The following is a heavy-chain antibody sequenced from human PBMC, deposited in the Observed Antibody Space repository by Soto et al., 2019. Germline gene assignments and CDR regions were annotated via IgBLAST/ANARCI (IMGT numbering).Heavy chain of an antibody. CDR1: GGTFSSYR. J-gene: IGHJ4*02. D-gene: IGHD6-13*01. Sequence: SVKVSCKASGGTFSSYRINWVRQAPGQGLEWVGGIVPIYRTADYAQKFQGRVTITADESPRTSYMELRSLKSQDPAVYYCVRDSGAKLSSSWGQGTLVTASS. V-gene: IGHV1-69*13. CDR3: VRDSGAKLSSS. CDR2: IVPIYRTA.